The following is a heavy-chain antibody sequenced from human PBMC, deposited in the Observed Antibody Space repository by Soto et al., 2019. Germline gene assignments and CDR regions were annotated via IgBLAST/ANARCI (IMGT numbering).Heavy chain of an antibody. D-gene: IGHD1-26*01. J-gene: IGHJ4*02. V-gene: IGHV3-33*01. CDR1: GFTYG. Sequence: QVQLVESGGGVVQPGRSLRLSCAASGFTYGMHWVRQAPGKGLEWVAVTWYDGSNKYYADSVKGRFTISRDNSKNTLCLQMNSRGAAETAVYYWGLGGGGAMRGSDVDYWGQGALVTVSS. CDR2: TWYDGSNK. CDR3: GLGGGGAMRGSDVDY.